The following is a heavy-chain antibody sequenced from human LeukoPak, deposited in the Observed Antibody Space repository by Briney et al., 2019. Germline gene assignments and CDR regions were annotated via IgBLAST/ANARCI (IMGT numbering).Heavy chain of an antibody. CDR3: ARVTTVLAFDI. J-gene: IGHJ3*02. CDR1: GGSISSGDYY. CDR2: IYYSGST. Sequence: SQTLSLTCTVSGGSISSGDYYWSWIRQTPGKGLEWIGYIYYSGSTYYNPSLKSRVTISVDTSKNQFSLKLSSVTAADTAVYYCARVTTVLAFDIWGQGTMVTVSS. V-gene: IGHV4-30-4*01. D-gene: IGHD1-1*01.